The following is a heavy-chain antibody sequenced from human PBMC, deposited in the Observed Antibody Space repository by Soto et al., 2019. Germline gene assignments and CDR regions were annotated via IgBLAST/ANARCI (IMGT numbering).Heavy chain of an antibody. V-gene: IGHV3-30*18. CDR1: GFTFSSYG. D-gene: IGHD6-6*01. J-gene: IGHJ3*02. CDR2: ISYDGSNK. Sequence: GGSLRLSCAASGFTFSSYGMHWVRQAPGKGLEWVAVISYDGSNKYYADSVKGRFTISRDNSKNTLYLQMNSLRAEDTAVYYCAKADFEYSSSSPYDAFDIWGQGTMVTVSS. CDR3: AKADFEYSSSSPYDAFDI.